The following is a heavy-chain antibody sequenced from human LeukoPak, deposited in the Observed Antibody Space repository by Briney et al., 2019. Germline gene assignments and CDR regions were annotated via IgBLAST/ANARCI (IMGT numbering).Heavy chain of an antibody. CDR2: ISAYHGDT. D-gene: IGHD3-16*01. Sequence: ASVKVSCKASVYTFTSFGISWVRQAPGQGLEWLGWISAYHGDTNYAQNLQGRVTMTTDTSTITAYMELRSLRSDDTAVYYCARAPGEIEGPPAKYYFDYWGQGTLVTVSS. V-gene: IGHV1-18*01. CDR1: VYTFTSFG. J-gene: IGHJ4*02. CDR3: ARAPGEIEGPPAKYYFDY.